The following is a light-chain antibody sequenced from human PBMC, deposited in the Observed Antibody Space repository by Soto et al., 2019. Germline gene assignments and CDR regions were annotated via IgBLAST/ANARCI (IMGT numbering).Light chain of an antibody. V-gene: IGKV3-20*01. J-gene: IGKJ5*01. CDR2: GAS. CDR1: QSVSSR. CDR3: QHYYGTSPTS. Sequence: VLTQSPGTLSLSPGERATLSCRASQSVSSRLAWYQHKSGQAPRLLISGASRRATGIPDRFSGSGSGTDFTLTISRLEPEDFALYYCQHYYGTSPTSFGQGTRLEIK.